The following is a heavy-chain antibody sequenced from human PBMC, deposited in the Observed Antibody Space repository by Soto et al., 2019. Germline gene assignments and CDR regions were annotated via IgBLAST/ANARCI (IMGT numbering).Heavy chain of an antibody. CDR1: GGTFNTYA. CDR2: IIPVFRTA. D-gene: IGHD1-1*01. J-gene: IGHJ6*01. Sequence: QVQLVQSGAEVKKPGSSVKVSCKASGGTFNTYAISWVRQAPGQGLEWMGGIIPVFRTADYAQKFQGRVTINADESTSTAYMELSRLKSEDTAVYYWATDKDPQRIGGTYYYAMDVWGQRTTVIVSS. V-gene: IGHV1-69*12. CDR3: ATDKDPQRIGGTYYYAMDV.